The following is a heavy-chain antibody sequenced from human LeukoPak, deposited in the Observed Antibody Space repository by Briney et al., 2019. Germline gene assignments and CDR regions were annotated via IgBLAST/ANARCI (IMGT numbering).Heavy chain of an antibody. V-gene: IGHV3-48*04. Sequence: GSLRLSCAASGSTFGLYSMNWVRQAPGKGLEWVAYVTSGSTTIYYADSVKGRFTISRDNAKNSLYLQMNSLRAEDTAVYYCARGRGGPNWGYYFDSWGQGTLVTVSS. CDR3: ARGRGGPNWGYYFDS. D-gene: IGHD7-27*01. CDR1: GSTFGLYS. CDR2: VTSGSTTI. J-gene: IGHJ4*02.